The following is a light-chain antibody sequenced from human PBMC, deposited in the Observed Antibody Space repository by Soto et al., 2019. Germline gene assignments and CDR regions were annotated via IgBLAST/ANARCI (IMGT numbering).Light chain of an antibody. CDR1: HIGSKS. Sequence: SYELTQPPSVSVAPGQTARITCGGNHIGSKSVHWYQQKPGQAPVLAVYDDSDRPSGIPERFSGSNSGNTATLTISRVEAGDEADYYCQVWDSSSDHRDVVFGGGTKLTVL. V-gene: IGLV3-21*02. CDR2: DDS. CDR3: QVWDSSSDHRDVV. J-gene: IGLJ2*01.